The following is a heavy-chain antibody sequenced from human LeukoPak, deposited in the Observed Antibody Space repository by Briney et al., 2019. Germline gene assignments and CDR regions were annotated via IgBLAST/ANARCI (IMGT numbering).Heavy chain of an antibody. CDR1: GGSFSGYY. J-gene: IGHJ6*03. V-gene: IGHV4-34*01. CDR2: INHSGST. Sequence: SETLSLTCAVYGGSFSGYYWSWIRQPPGKGLEWIGEINHSGSTNYNPSLKSRVTISVDTSKNQFSLKLSSVTAADTAVYYCARLPPMDYYYYYMDVWGKGTTVTVSS. CDR3: ARLPPMDYYYYYMDV. D-gene: IGHD3-10*01.